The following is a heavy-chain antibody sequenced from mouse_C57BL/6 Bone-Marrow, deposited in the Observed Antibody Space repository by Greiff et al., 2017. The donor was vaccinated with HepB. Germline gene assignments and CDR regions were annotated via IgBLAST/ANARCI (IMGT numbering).Heavy chain of an antibody. CDR2: INPYNGGT. CDR1: GYTFTDYY. CDR3: ARGDGY. D-gene: IGHD2-3*01. J-gene: IGHJ2*01. Sequence: EVKLVESGPVLVKPGASVKMSCKASGYTFTDYYMNWVKQSHGKSLEWIGVINPYNGGTSYNQKFKGKATLTVDKSSSTAYMELNSLTSEDSAVYYCARGDGYWGQGTTLTVAS. V-gene: IGHV1-19*01.